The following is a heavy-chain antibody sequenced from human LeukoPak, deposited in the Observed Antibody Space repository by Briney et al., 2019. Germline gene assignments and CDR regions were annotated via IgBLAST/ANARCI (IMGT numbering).Heavy chain of an antibody. CDR1: GFILSDYN. D-gene: IGHD2-15*01. J-gene: IGHJ4*02. V-gene: IGHV3-21*01. CDR2: ITISGTYI. Sequence: GGFLRLSCAASGFILSDYNMNWVRQAPGKGLEWVSFITISGTYITYADSVKSRFTISRDNAKNSLYLQMNSLSAEDTAVYYCARDLSATARAYDYWGQGTLVTVSS. CDR3: ARDLSATARAYDY.